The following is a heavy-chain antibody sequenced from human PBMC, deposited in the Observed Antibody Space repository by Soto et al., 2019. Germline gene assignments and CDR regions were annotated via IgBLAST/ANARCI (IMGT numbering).Heavy chain of an antibody. D-gene: IGHD1-20*01. CDR2: IYPGDSDT. V-gene: IGHV5-51*01. Sequence: GESLKISCKGSGYSFTSYWIGWVRQMPGKGLEWMGIIYPGDSDTRYSPSFQGQVTISADKSISAAYLQWSSLKASDTAMYYCARQDLTATRTYYFDSWGQGTLVTVSS. J-gene: IGHJ4*02. CDR3: ARQDLTATRTYYFDS. CDR1: GYSFTSYW.